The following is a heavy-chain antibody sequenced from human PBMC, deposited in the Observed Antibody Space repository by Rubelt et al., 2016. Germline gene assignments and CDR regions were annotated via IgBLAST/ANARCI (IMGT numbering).Heavy chain of an antibody. CDR2: IFSNDEK. V-gene: IGHV2-26*01. D-gene: IGHD5-24*01. CDR3: ARIRGDGYNLYYFDY. Sequence: QESGPGLVKPSETLSLTCTVSGGSISSYYWSWIRQPPGKALEWLANIFSNDEKSYSTSLKGRLTISKDTSKSQVVLTMTNMDPVDTATYYCARIRGDGYNLYYFDYWGQGTLVTVSS. CDR1: GGSISSYYW. J-gene: IGHJ4*02.